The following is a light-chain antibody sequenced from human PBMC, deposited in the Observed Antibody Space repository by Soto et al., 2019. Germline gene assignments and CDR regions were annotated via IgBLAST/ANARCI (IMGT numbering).Light chain of an antibody. CDR1: SSNIGAGYD. CDR2: GNS. CDR3: QSYDSSLSEF. J-gene: IGLJ1*01. Sequence: QSVLTQPPSVSVAPGQRVTISCTGSSSNIGAGYDVHWYQQLPGTAPKLLIYGNSNRPSGVPDRFSGSKSGTSASLAITGLQAEDEADYYCQSYDSSLSEFFGTGTKLTGL. V-gene: IGLV1-40*01.